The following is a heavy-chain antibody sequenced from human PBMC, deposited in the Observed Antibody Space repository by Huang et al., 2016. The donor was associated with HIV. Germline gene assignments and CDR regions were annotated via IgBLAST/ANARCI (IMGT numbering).Heavy chain of an antibody. CDR1: GFSLDRCN. J-gene: IGHJ4*02. CDR3: VKDRGQQLSPFDS. Sequence: EVQLVDSGGGLVKPGGSLRLSCAASGFSLDRCNMFWVRQTPAKVLLWVASIRPRSIFIEYADSVKGRFSIARDNAKNSLYLQMNSLRGEDTAVYYGVKDRGQQLSPFDSWGQGTLVTVSS. CDR2: IRPRSIFI. V-gene: IGHV3-21*01. D-gene: IGHD6-13*01.